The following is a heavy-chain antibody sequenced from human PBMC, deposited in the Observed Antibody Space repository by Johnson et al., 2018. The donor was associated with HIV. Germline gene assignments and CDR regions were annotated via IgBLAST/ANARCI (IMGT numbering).Heavy chain of an antibody. CDR2: IQSKTDGGTT. CDR3: TTDLSPGRGAFDI. D-gene: IGHD1-1*01. V-gene: IGHV3-15*01. CDR1: GFTFNNAW. Sequence: VQVVESGGGLVKPGGSLRLSCAASGFTFNNAWMSWVRQAPGKGLEWVGRIQSKTDGGTTDYAAPVKGKFTISRDDSKNTVYLQMNSLKTEDTAVYYCTTDLSPGRGAFDIWGQGIMVTVSS. J-gene: IGHJ3*02.